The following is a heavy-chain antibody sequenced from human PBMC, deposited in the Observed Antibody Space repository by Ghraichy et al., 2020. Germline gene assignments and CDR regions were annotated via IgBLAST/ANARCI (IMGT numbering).Heavy chain of an antibody. D-gene: IGHD3-10*01. CDR2: IYYSGST. CDR1: GGSISSSSYY. Sequence: GSLRLSCTVSGGSISSSSYYWGWIRQPPGKGLEWIGSIYYSGSTYYNPSLKSRVTISVDTSKNQFSLKLSSVTAADTAVYYCASLVRGGLNYYYYYGMDVWGQGTTVTVSS. CDR3: ASLVRGGLNYYYYYGMDV. J-gene: IGHJ6*02. V-gene: IGHV4-39*01.